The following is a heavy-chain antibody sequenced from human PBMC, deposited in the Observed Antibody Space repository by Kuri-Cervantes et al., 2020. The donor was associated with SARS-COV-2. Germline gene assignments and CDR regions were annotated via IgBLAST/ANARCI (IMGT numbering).Heavy chain of an antibody. CDR3: ARDSPTWIHTFDY. CDR2: TSSSGGIYM. J-gene: IGHJ4*02. Sequence: GVSLRLSCAASGFTFSDYYMSWIRQAPGKGLEWVSYTSSSGGIYMQYADSVKGRFTISRDNAKKSLYLEMNSLRAEDTAVYYCARDSPTWIHTFDYWGQGTLVTVSS. D-gene: IGHD5-18*01. V-gene: IGHV3-11*01. CDR1: GFTFSDYY.